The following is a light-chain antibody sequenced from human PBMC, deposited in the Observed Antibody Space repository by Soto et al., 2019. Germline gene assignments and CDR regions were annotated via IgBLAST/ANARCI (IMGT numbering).Light chain of an antibody. CDR3: QQYGTFPYS. Sequence: EIVLTQSPGTLSLSPGESDTLSCRANQVVSSSYLAWYQQKPGQAPRLLIYHASDRATGVPDRFSGSGSGTDFALTITRLEPEDFALFYCQQYGTFPYSFGQGTKLEI. CDR2: HAS. CDR1: QVVSSSY. J-gene: IGKJ2*01. V-gene: IGKV3-20*01.